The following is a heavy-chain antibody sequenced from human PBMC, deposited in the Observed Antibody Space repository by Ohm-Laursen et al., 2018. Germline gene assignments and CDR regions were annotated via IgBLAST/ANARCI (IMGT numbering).Heavy chain of an antibody. CDR2: IYYSGNT. J-gene: IGHJ4*02. CDR3: ATSNNWYYFDY. CDR1: GGSVSSGSYY. V-gene: IGHV4-39*01. Sequence: SETLSLTWTVSGGSVSSGSYYWSWIRQHPGKGLEWIGYIYYSGNTYYNPSLKSRVTIAVDTSKNQFSLKLSSVTAADTSVYYCATSNNWYYFDYWGQGTLVTVSS. D-gene: IGHD6-13*01.